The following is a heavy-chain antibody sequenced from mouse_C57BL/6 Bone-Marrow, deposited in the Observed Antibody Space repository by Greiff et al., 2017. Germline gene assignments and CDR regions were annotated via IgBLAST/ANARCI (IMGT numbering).Heavy chain of an antibody. CDR3: ARDYPDV. Sequence: VQLQQSGPELVKPGASVKISCKASGYAFSSSWMNWVKQRPGKGLEWIGRIYPGDGDTNYNGKFKGKATLTADKSASTAYMQLSSLTSEDSAVYFCARDYPDVWGTGTTVTVSS. J-gene: IGHJ1*03. CDR2: IYPGDGDT. CDR1: GYAFSSSW. D-gene: IGHD2-4*01. V-gene: IGHV1-82*01.